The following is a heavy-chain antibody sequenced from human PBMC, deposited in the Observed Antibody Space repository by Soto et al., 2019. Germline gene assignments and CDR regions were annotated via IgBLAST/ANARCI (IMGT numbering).Heavy chain of an antibody. Sequence: SVKVSCKASGGTFSSYAIGWVRQAPGQRLEWMGWIIPIFGTANYAQKLQSRVTITADESTSTACMELSSLRSEDTAVYYCQVEPSRGYYEWEYCQQWSKGTRLTVSS. J-gene: IGHJ1*01. V-gene: IGHV1-69*13. CDR3: QVEPSRGYYEWEYCQQ. CDR2: IIPIFGTA. D-gene: IGHD3-3*01. CDR1: GGTFSSYA.